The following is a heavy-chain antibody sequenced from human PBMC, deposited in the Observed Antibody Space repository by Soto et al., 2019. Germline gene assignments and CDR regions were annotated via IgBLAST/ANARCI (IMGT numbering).Heavy chain of an antibody. V-gene: IGHV4-30-4*01. CDR2: IYYSGST. J-gene: IGHJ4*02. CDR1: GGSISSGDYY. Sequence: PSETLSLTCTVSGGSISSGDYYWSWIRQPPGKGLEWIGYIYYSGSTYYNPSLKSRVTISVDTSKSQFSLKLSSVTAADTAVYYCASTSFGYSYGYRYWGQGTLVTVSS. CDR3: ASTSFGYSYGYRY. D-gene: IGHD5-18*01.